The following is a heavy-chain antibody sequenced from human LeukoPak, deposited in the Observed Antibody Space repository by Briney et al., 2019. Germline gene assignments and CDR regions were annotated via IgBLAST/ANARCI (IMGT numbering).Heavy chain of an antibody. J-gene: IGHJ6*02. CDR3: AKDRYYYGMDV. V-gene: IGHV3-53*01. Sequence: GGSLRLSCAASGFTVSSNYMSWVRQAPGKGLEWVSVIYSGGSTYYADSVKGRFTISRDNSKNTLYLQMNSLRAEDTAVYYCAKDRYYYGMDVWGQGTTVTVSS. CDR1: GFTVSSNY. CDR2: IYSGGST.